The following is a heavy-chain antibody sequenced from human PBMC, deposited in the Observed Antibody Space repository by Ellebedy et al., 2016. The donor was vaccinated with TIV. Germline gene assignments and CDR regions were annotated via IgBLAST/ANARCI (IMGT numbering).Heavy chain of an antibody. CDR3: ARSCWSNKFLPDYYMDV. CDR2: INHSGGT. V-gene: IGHV4-34*01. J-gene: IGHJ6*03. D-gene: IGHD3-3*01. Sequence: SETLSLXXAVYGGSFIGYYWSWIRQPPGKGLEWIGEINHSGGTNYNPSLKSRVTISVDMSKNQFSLKLSSMTAADTAVYYCARSCWSNKFLPDYYMDVWGKGTTVTVSS. CDR1: GGSFIGYY.